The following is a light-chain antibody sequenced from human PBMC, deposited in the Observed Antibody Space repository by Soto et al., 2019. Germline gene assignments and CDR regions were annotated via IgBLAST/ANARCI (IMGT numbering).Light chain of an antibody. CDR3: QQYNSNPLT. Sequence: DIQMTQSPSTLSASVGDRVTITCRASQSVSSGLAWYQQKPGKVPKLLIYKASTLESGVPSRFSGSGSGTEFTLTISSLQPDDFATYYCQQYNSNPLTFGGGTKVEIK. V-gene: IGKV1-5*03. CDR2: KAS. CDR1: QSVSSG. J-gene: IGKJ4*01.